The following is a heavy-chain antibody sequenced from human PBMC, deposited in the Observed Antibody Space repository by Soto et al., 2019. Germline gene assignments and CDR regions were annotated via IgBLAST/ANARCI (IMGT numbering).Heavy chain of an antibody. CDR2: IGASGANS. D-gene: IGHD3-3*01. CDR1: GFTYSTYA. Sequence: EVQLLESGGGLVQPGGSLRLSCAASGFTYSTYAMSWVRQAPGRGLEWVGGIGASGANSYYADSVKGRFTISRDNSKGTLYLQMNNLRAEDTAVYYCADGGEWSFNFVYWGQGTLVTVSS. J-gene: IGHJ4*02. CDR3: ADGGEWSFNFVY. V-gene: IGHV3-23*01.